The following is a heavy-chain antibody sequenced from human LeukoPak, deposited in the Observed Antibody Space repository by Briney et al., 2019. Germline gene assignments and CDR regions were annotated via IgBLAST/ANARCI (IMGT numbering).Heavy chain of an antibody. Sequence: QPGGSLRLSCAASGFTFSSYAMHWVRQAPGKGLEWVSGISWNSGSIGYADSVKGRFTISRDNAKNSLYLQMNSLRAEDTALYYCAKELKHYDFWSGYYGGYYYGMDVWGQGTTVTVSS. CDR1: GFTFSSYA. V-gene: IGHV3-9*01. D-gene: IGHD3-3*01. CDR2: ISWNSGSI. CDR3: AKELKHYDFWSGYYGGYYYGMDV. J-gene: IGHJ6*02.